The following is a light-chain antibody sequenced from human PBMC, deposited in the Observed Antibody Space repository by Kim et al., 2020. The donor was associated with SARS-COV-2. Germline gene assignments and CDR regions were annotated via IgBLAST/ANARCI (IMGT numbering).Light chain of an antibody. V-gene: IGKV3-11*01. J-gene: IGKJ2*01. CDR3: QQRTNSRPFT. CDR1: QCVRSF. CDR2: DPP. Sequence: FSPGETAPPPCRASQCVRSFFAWYQPRPGHAPSLLICDPPNTARVIPARFSGSGSGTYFPLTISRVAPDVFAFYYCQQRTNSRPFTFGQGTKLEI.